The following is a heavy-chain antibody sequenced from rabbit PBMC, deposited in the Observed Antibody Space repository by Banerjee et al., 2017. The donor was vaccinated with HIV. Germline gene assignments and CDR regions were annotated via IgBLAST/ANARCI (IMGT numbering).Heavy chain of an antibody. Sequence: QEHLVESGGGLVTLGGSLKLTCKASGIDFSRSFWISWVRQTPGKGLEWIGCIYTGSSGSTWYASWVNGRFTISKTSSTTVTLQMTSLTAADTATYFCARSWSGSSNWDLWGQGTLVTVS. CDR3: ARSWSGSSNWDL. CDR2: IYTGSSGST. V-gene: IGHV1S45*01. D-gene: IGHD8-1*01. J-gene: IGHJ6*01. CDR1: GIDFSRSFW.